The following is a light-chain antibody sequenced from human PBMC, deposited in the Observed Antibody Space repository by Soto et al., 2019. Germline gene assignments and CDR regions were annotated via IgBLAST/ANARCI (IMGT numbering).Light chain of an antibody. V-gene: IGLV2-14*03. CDR1: SSDVGGYNY. J-gene: IGLJ2*01. CDR3: SSYTSGSTLV. CDR2: DVS. Sequence: QSALTQPASVSGSPGQSITISCTGTSSDVGGYNYVSWYQHHPGKAPKLTIYDVSNRPSGVSNRFSGSKSGDTASLTISGLQAEDEADYYCSSYTSGSTLVFGGGTKLHRP.